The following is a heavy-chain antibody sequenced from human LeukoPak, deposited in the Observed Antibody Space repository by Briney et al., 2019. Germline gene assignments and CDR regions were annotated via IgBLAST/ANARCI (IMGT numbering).Heavy chain of an antibody. J-gene: IGHJ3*02. CDR3: ARDSDYDFWSPNAFDI. V-gene: IGHV3-48*02. Sequence: GGSPRLSCAASGFTFSSYSMNWVRQAPGKGLEWVSYISSSSSTIYYADSVKGRFTISRDNAKNSLYLQMNSLRDEDTAVYYCARDSDYDFWSPNAFDIWGQGTMVTVSS. D-gene: IGHD3-3*01. CDR2: ISSSSSTI. CDR1: GFTFSSYS.